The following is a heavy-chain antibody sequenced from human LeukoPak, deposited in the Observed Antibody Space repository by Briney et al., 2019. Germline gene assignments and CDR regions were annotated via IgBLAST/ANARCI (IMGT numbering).Heavy chain of an antibody. V-gene: IGHV4-34*01. CDR1: GGSFSGYY. J-gene: IGHJ5*02. Sequence: SETLSLTCAVYGGSFSGYYWSWIRQPPGKGLEWIGEINHSGSTNYNPSLKSRVTISVDTSKNQFSLKLSSVTAADTAVYYCARRLRYFDWYSGDWFDPWGQGTPVTVSS. CDR3: ARRLRYFDWYSGDWFDP. D-gene: IGHD3-9*01. CDR2: INHSGST.